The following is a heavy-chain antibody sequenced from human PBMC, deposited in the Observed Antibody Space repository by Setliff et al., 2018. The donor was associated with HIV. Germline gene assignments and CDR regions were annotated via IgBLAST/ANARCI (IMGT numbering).Heavy chain of an antibody. CDR3: VRGVDSSSWYWGRWFDP. Sequence: PSETLSLTCAVYGGSLSGHYWSWIRQPPGKGLEWIGESNHVGRTNYNPSLKSRVTVSVDTSKSQFSPKLSSVTAADTAVYYCVRGVDSSSWYWGRWFDPWGQGTLVTVSS. D-gene: IGHD6-13*01. V-gene: IGHV4-34*01. CDR2: SNHVGRT. J-gene: IGHJ5*02. CDR1: GGSLSGHY.